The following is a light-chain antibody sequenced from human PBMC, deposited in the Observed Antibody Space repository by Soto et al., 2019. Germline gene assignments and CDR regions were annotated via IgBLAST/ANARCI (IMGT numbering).Light chain of an antibody. Sequence: EIVLTQSPATLSLSPGERATLSCRASQTVSTYLAWYQQKPGQPPRLLIYDSSNRATGIPARFSGSGSGTAFTLTITSREPEDFAVYYCQQRTNWLTFGPGTKVDIK. CDR3: QQRTNWLT. V-gene: IGKV3-11*01. CDR2: DSS. J-gene: IGKJ3*01. CDR1: QTVSTY.